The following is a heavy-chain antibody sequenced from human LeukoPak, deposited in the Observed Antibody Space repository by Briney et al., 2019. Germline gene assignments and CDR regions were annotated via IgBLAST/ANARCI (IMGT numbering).Heavy chain of an antibody. V-gene: IGHV3-23*01. D-gene: IGHD2-2*01. CDR1: GFTFSSYA. CDR3: AKLGEDIVVVPAALIDY. CDR2: ISGSGGNT. Sequence: GGSLRLSCAASGFTFSSYAMSWVRQAPGKGLEWVSAISGSGGNTYFADSVKGRFTISRDNSKNTLYLQMNSLRAEDTAVYYCAKLGEDIVVVPAALIDYWGQGTLVTVSS. J-gene: IGHJ4*02.